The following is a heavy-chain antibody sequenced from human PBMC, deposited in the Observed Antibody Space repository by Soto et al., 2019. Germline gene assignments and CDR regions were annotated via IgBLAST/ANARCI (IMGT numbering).Heavy chain of an antibody. J-gene: IGHJ3*02. CDR2: VTGSGGST. D-gene: IGHD6-13*01. Sequence: EVQLLESGGGLVQPGGSLRLSCAASGFTFSSYAMAWVRQAPGKGLQWVSAVTGSGGSTYYADSVKGRFTISRDNSKNTLYLQINSLRAEDTDVYYCAKAAAAGLDAFDIWGQGTMVTGSS. V-gene: IGHV3-23*01. CDR3: AKAAAAGLDAFDI. CDR1: GFTFSSYA.